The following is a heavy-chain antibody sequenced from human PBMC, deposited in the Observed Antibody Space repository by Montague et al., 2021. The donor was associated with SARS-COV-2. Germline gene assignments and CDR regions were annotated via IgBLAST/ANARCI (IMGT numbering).Heavy chain of an antibody. CDR3: ARGSMVRGGKAYYGVDV. V-gene: IGHV6-1*01. Sequence: CAISGDSVSGDNVSWNWIRQSPSGGLEWLGRTYYRSRWFDHYEVXXKGRISIKADTSKNQFSLNLTSVTAADTAVYYCARGSMVRGGKAYYGVDVWSQGTTVTVSS. D-gene: IGHD3-10*01. J-gene: IGHJ6*02. CDR1: GDSVSGDNVS. CDR2: TYYRSRWFD.